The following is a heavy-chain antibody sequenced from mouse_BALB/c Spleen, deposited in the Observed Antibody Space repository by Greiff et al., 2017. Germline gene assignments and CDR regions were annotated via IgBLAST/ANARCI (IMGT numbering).Heavy chain of an antibody. V-gene: IGHV5-6-5*01. CDR1: GFTFSSYA. Sequence: EVKLVESGGGLVKPGGSLKLSCAASGFTFSSYAMSWVRQTPEKRLEWVASISSGGSTYYPDSVKGRFTISRDNARNILYLQMSSLRSEDTAMYYCARRGNGNYVGVYFDYWGQGTTLTVSS. CDR2: ISSGGST. CDR3: ARRGNGNYVGVYFDY. J-gene: IGHJ2*01. D-gene: IGHD2-1*01.